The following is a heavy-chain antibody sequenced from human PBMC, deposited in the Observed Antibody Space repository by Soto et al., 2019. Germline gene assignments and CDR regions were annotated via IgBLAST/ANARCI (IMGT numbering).Heavy chain of an antibody. CDR1: GGTFNNFA. CDR3: ATATISPVSATLYHYGMDV. V-gene: IGHV1-69*01. D-gene: IGHD6-25*01. J-gene: IGHJ6*02. Sequence: QVQLVQSGAEVKKPGSSVKVSCQASGGTFNNFAFTWVRQAPGQGLEWLGGIMPVFHTTNIAQTFQDRITVTEDDFTTTVYMEMTSLSYDDTAVYYCATATISPVSATLYHYGMDVWGQGTTVTVSS. CDR2: IMPVFHTT.